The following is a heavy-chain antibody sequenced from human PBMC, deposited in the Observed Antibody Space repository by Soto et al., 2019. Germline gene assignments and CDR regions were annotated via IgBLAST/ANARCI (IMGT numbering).Heavy chain of an antibody. J-gene: IGHJ6*02. Sequence: PGGSLRLSCVASGFTFSSYGMHWVRQAPGKGLEWVAVIWYDGSNKYYADSVKGRFTISRDNSKNTLYLQMNSLRAEDTAVYYCARREALWFGELSYYYYGMDVWGQGTTVTVSS. D-gene: IGHD3-10*01. CDR1: GFTFSSYG. V-gene: IGHV3-33*01. CDR3: ARREALWFGELSYYYYGMDV. CDR2: IWYDGSNK.